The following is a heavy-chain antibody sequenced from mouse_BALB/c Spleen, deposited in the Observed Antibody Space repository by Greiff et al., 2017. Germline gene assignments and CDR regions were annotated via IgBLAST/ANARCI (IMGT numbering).Heavy chain of an antibody. CDR1: GFNIKDTY. V-gene: IGHV14-3*02. CDR3: ARRYYGNPIDY. D-gene: IGHD2-1*01. Sequence: VQLQQSGAELVKPGASVKLSCTASGFNIKDTYMHWVKQRPEQGLEWIGRIDPANGNTKYDPKFQGKATITADTSSNTAYLQLSSLTSEDTAVYYCARRYYGNPIDYWGQGTTLTVSS. CDR2: IDPANGNT. J-gene: IGHJ2*01.